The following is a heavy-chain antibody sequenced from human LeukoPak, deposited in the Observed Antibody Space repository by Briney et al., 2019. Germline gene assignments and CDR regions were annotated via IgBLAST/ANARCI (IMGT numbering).Heavy chain of an antibody. V-gene: IGHV4-4*07. CDR2: IYTSGST. CDR3: ARTHSSSWYTGIDWFDP. Sequence: PSETLSLTCTVSGGSISSYYWSWIRQPAGKGLEWIGRIYTSGSTNYNPSLKSRVTMSVDTSKNQFSLKLSSVTAADTAVYYCARTHSSSWYTGIDWFDPWGQGTLVTVSS. CDR1: GGSISSYY. D-gene: IGHD6-13*01. J-gene: IGHJ5*02.